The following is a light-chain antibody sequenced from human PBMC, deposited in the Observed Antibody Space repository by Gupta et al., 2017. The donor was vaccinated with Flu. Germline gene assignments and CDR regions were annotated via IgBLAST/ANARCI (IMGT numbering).Light chain of an antibody. Sequence: GTLSLSPGEGATLSCRASQSVNSNYLAWYQQKPGQAPRLLIYGASDRATGIPDRFSGSGSGTDFTLTISRLEPEDFAVYYCHQDGISPWTFGQGTKVEIK. CDR2: GAS. J-gene: IGKJ1*01. V-gene: IGKV3-20*01. CDR1: QSVNSNY. CDR3: HQDGISPWT.